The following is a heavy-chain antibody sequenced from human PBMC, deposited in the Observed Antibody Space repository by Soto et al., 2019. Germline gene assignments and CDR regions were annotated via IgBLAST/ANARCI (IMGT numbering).Heavy chain of an antibody. CDR2: INHSGST. Sequence: SETLSLTCAVYGGSFSGYYWSWIRQPPGKGLEWTGEINHSGSTNYNPSLKSRVTISVDTSKNQFSLKLSSVTAADTAVYYCARGVVVVAAHFDYWGQGTLVTVSS. V-gene: IGHV4-34*01. D-gene: IGHD2-15*01. CDR3: ARGVVVVAAHFDY. J-gene: IGHJ4*02. CDR1: GGSFSGYY.